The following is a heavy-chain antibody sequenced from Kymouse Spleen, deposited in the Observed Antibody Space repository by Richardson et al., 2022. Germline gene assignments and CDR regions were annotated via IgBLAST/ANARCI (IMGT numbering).Heavy chain of an antibody. CDR3: AKDIALTGTTSYFDY. CDR2: ISWNSGSI. V-gene: IGHV3-9*01. J-gene: IGHJ4*02. Sequence: EVQLVESGGGLVQPGRSLRLSCAASGFTFDDYAMHWVRQAPGKGLEWVSGISWNSGSIGYADSVKGRFTISRDNAKNSLYLQMNSLRAEDTALYYCAKDIALTGTTSYFDYWGQGTLVTVSS. D-gene: IGHD1-7*01. CDR1: GFTFDDYA.